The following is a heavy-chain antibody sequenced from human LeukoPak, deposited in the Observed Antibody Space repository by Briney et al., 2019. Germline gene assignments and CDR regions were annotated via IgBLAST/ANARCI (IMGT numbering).Heavy chain of an antibody. CDR1: GFTFSSYA. V-gene: IGHV3-23*01. CDR3: AKDCLGSWSGYYFGVFDC. Sequence: GGSLRLSCAASGFTFSSYAMSWVRQAPGKGLEWVSAISGSGGSTYYADSVKGRFTISRDNSKNTLYLQMNSLRAEDTAVYYCAKDCLGSWSGYYFGVFDCWGQGTLVTVSS. D-gene: IGHD3-3*01. J-gene: IGHJ4*02. CDR2: ISGSGGST.